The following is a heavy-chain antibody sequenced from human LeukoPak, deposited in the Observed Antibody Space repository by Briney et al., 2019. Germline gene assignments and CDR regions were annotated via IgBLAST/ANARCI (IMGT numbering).Heavy chain of an antibody. V-gene: IGHV3-23*01. D-gene: IGHD6-19*01. Sequence: PGGSLRLSCAASGSTFSSYAMSWVRQAPGKGLEWVSAISGSGGSTYYADSVKGRFTISRDNSKNTLHLQMNSLRAEDTAVYYCVAVAGTWPDYWGQGTLVTVSS. J-gene: IGHJ4*02. CDR1: GSTFSSYA. CDR2: ISGSGGST. CDR3: VAVAGTWPDY.